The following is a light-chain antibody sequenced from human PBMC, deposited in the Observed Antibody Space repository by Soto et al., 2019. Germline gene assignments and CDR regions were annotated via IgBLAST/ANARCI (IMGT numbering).Light chain of an antibody. CDR2: DVS. CDR3: MQTVQFPWT. V-gene: IGKV2D-29*01. J-gene: IGKJ1*01. Sequence: DIVMTQTPLSLSVTPGQPASISCKSSQSLLFSDGKTYFYWYLQKPGQPPQLLIYDVSNRFSGGPKRFSGSASGTDFTLKISRVGAEDIGIYYCMQTVQFPWTFGQGTKVEIK. CDR1: QSLLFSDGKTY.